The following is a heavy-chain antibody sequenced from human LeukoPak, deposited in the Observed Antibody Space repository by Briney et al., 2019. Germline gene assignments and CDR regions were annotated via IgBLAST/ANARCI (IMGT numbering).Heavy chain of an antibody. J-gene: IGHJ4*02. CDR2: ISGSDDST. Sequence: GGSLRLSCAVSGFTFSNYAMSWVRQAPGKGLAWVSTISGSDDSTDYADSVKDRSTISRDNSKNTMYLQMNSLRAEDTAVYYCAKDGHCSTTTCSTAKFDYWGQGTLVTVSS. V-gene: IGHV3-23*01. CDR3: AKDGHCSTTTCSTAKFDY. CDR1: GFTFSNYA. D-gene: IGHD2-2*01.